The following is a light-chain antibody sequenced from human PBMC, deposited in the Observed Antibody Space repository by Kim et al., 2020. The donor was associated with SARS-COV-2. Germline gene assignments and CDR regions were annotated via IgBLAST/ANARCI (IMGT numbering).Light chain of an antibody. Sequence: DIQMTQSPSSLSASVGDRVTITCQASQDMSDFLNWYQQKPGEAPKLLIYDASKLEIGVPSRFSGSGSGTDFTFTISSLQPEDIARYYCQQYDDLPLTFGGGTKVDIK. CDR3: QQYDDLPLT. CDR2: DAS. V-gene: IGKV1-33*01. J-gene: IGKJ4*01. CDR1: QDMSDF.